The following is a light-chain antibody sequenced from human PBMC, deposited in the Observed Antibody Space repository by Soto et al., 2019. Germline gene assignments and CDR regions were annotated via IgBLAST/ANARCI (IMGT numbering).Light chain of an antibody. CDR2: LDSDGSH. Sequence: QSVLTQSPYASASLGASVKLTCTLSSGHSSYAIAWHQQQPEKGPRYLMKLDSDGSHTKGDAISDRFSGSSSGAERYLTISSLQSEDEADYYCQTWGTGIHVVFGGGTKLTVL. J-gene: IGLJ2*01. V-gene: IGLV4-69*01. CDR3: QTWGTGIHVV. CDR1: SGHSSYA.